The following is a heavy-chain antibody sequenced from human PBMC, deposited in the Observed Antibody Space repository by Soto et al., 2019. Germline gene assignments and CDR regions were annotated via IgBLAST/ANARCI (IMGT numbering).Heavy chain of an antibody. D-gene: IGHD5-18*01. CDR2: IWYDGSNK. CDR3: AREWAMVISYYYYGMDV. J-gene: IGHJ6*02. CDR1: GFTFSSYG. Sequence: GGSLRLSCAASGFTFSSYGMHWVRQAPGKGLEWVAVIWYDGSNKYYADSVKGRFTISRDNSKNTLYLQMNSLRAEDTAVYYCAREWAMVISYYYYGMDVWGQGTTVTVSS. V-gene: IGHV3-33*01.